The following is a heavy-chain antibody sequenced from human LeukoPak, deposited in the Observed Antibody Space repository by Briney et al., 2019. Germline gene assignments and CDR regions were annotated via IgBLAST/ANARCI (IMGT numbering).Heavy chain of an antibody. V-gene: IGHV3-21*01. CDR3: ARLPASGHIDY. CDR1: GFTFSSYS. CDR2: ITSSGRYI. D-gene: IGHD1-26*01. Sequence: PGGSLRLSCAASGFTFSSYSMNWVRQAPGKGLEWVSSITSSGRYIYYADSVKGRFTISRDNSENSLYLQMDSLTAADTAVYYCARLPASGHIDYWGQGTLVTVSS. J-gene: IGHJ4*02.